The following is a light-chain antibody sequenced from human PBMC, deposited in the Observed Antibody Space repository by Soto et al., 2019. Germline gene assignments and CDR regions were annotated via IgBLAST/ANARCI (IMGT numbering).Light chain of an antibody. Sequence: EIVLTQSPATLSLSPGDSATLSCRASQRVSSNFLAWYQQRPGQTPRLLIYGAFTRATGIPDRFSGGGSGTDFSLTISRLEPEDFGVYYCQQYGSSPFNFGPGTKVEIK. CDR3: QQYGSSPFN. V-gene: IGKV3-20*01. J-gene: IGKJ3*01. CDR1: QRVSSNF. CDR2: GAF.